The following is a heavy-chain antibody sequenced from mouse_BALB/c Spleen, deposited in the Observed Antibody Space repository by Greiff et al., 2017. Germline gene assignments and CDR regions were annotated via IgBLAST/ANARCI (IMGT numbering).Heavy chain of an antibody. D-gene: IGHD2-14*01. Sequence: VMLVESGAELVRPGVSVKISCKGSGYTFTDYAMHWVKQSHAKSLEWIGVISTYYGDASYNQKFKGKATMTVDKSSSTAYMELARLTSEDSAIYYCAREGYGGAMDYWGQGTSVTVSS. V-gene: IGHV1S137*01. CDR3: AREGYGGAMDY. CDR1: GYTFTDYA. CDR2: ISTYYGDA. J-gene: IGHJ4*01.